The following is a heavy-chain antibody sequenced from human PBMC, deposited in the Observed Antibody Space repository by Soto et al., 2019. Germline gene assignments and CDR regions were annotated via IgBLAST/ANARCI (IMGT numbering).Heavy chain of an antibody. J-gene: IGHJ4*01. CDR2: SYYGGNT. CDR1: GDSISNYY. V-gene: IGHV4-59*01. CDR3: AGDVLGGSYRFDF. Sequence: SETLSLTCTVSGDSISNYYWNWIRQPPGKGLEWIAYSYYGGNTNYNPSLKSRVTTSVDRSSNQFSLKLTSVTAADTAVYYCAGDVLGGSYRFDFWGHGILVTVSS. D-gene: IGHD1-26*01.